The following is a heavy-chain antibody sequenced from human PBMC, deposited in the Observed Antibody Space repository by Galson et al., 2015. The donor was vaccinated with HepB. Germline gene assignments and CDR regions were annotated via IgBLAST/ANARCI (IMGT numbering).Heavy chain of an antibody. CDR1: GFTFSSYG. J-gene: IGHJ6*03. CDR3: ARARGYSGYDSGNYYYYYMDV. V-gene: IGHV3-33*08. D-gene: IGHD5-12*01. Sequence: SLRLSCAASGFTFSSYGMHWVRQAPGKGLEWVAVIWYDGSNKYYADSVKGRFTIPRDNSKNTLYLQMNSLRAEDTAVYYCARARGYSGYDSGNYYYYYMDVWGKGTTVTVSS. CDR2: IWYDGSNK.